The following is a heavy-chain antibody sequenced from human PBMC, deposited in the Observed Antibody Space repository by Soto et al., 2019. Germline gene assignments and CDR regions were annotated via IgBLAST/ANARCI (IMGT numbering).Heavy chain of an antibody. D-gene: IGHD7-27*01. CDR2: ISYDGSNK. CDR1: GFTFSSYG. V-gene: IGHV3-30*18. Sequence: QVQLVESGGGVVQPGRSLRLSCAASGFTFSSYGMHWVRQAPGKGLEWVAVISYDGSNKYYADSVKGRFTISRDNSKNTLYLQMNSLRAEDTAVYYCAKQTQKWGELGLVGAFDIWGQGTMVTVSS. CDR3: AKQTQKWGELGLVGAFDI. J-gene: IGHJ3*02.